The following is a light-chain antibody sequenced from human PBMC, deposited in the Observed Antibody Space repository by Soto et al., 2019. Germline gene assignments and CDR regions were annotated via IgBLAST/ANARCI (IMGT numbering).Light chain of an antibody. CDR2: EGS. CDR3: CSFPGSSIFYV. V-gene: IGLV2-23*01. Sequence: QPVLTQPASVSGSPGQSLTISCTGTSSDVGSSNFVSWYQQHPGKAPKLIIYEGSRRPSGVSGRFSGSKSGNAASLTISGLQAEDEADYYCCSFPGSSIFYVFGTGTQLTVL. CDR1: SSDVGSSNF. J-gene: IGLJ1*01.